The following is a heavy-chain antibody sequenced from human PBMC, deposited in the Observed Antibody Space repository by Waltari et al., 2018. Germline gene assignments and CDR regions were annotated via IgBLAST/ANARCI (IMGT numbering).Heavy chain of an antibody. D-gene: IGHD1-26*01. CDR2: INPNSGGT. V-gene: IGHV1-2*02. Sequence: QVQLVQSGAEVKKPGASVKVSCKASGYTFTGYYMHWVRQAPGQGLEWMGWINPNSGGTNYAQKLQGRVTMTTDTSTSTAYMELRSLRSDDTAVYYCARGPLVGATSLFDYWGQGTLVTVSS. CDR1: GYTFTGYY. CDR3: ARGPLVGATSLFDY. J-gene: IGHJ4*02.